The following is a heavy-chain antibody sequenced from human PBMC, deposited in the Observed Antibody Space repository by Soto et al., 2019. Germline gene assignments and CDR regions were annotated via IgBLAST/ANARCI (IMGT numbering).Heavy chain of an antibody. CDR1: GYTFTSYD. CDR2: MNPNSGNT. CDR3: ARDGPFVWYFDL. Sequence: GASVKVSCKASGYTFTSYDINWVRQATGQGLEWMGWMNPNSGNTGYAQKFQGRVTMTRNTSISTAYMELISLTAEDTAVYYCARDGPFVWYFDLWGRGSLVTVSS. J-gene: IGHJ2*01. V-gene: IGHV1-8*01.